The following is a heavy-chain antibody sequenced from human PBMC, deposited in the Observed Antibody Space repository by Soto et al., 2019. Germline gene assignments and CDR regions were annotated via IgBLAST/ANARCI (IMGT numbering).Heavy chain of an antibody. CDR3: ATERGYCGGDCYHQH. CDR1: GGSFSGYY. CDR2: INHSGST. J-gene: IGHJ1*01. D-gene: IGHD2-21*02. V-gene: IGHV4-34*01. Sequence: QVQLQQWGAGLLKPSETLSLTCAVYGGSFSGYYWSWIRQPPGKGLEWIGEINHSGSTNYTPSLKSRVTISVDTSKNQFSLKLSSVTAADTAVYYCATERGYCGGDCYHQHWGQGTLVTVSS.